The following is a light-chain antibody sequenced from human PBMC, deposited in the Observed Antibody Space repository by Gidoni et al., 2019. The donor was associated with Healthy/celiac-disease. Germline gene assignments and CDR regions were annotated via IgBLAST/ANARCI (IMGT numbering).Light chain of an antibody. CDR1: NIGSKS. Sequence: SYVLTQPPSVSVAPGQTARITCGGNNIGSKSVHRNQPKPGQAPVLVVYDDSDRPSGIPERFSGSNSGNTATLTISRVEAGDEADYYCQVWDSSSDPHVVFGGGTKLTVL. V-gene: IGLV3-21*02. CDR2: DDS. CDR3: QVWDSSSDPHVV. J-gene: IGLJ2*01.